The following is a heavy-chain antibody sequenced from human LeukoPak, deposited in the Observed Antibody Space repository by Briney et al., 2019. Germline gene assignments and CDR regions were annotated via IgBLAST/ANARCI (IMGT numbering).Heavy chain of an antibody. CDR3: ARGPRRSSWFWVPYHMDV. V-gene: IGHV4-34*01. D-gene: IGHD6-13*01. Sequence: SETLSLTCAVYGGSFSGYYWSWIRRPPGKGLEWIGEIYHSGSTNYNPSLKSLVTISIDTSKNQFYLKLSSVTAADTAVYYCARGPRRSSWFWVPYHMDVWGKGTTVTVSS. CDR2: IYHSGST. J-gene: IGHJ6*03. CDR1: GGSFSGYY.